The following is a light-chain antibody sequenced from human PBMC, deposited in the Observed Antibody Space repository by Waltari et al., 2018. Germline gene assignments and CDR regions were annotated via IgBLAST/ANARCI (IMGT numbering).Light chain of an antibody. J-gene: IGKJ1*01. CDR3: QQYNNGPRT. V-gene: IGKV3-15*01. CDR2: GAS. Sequence: EIVMTQSPATLSVSPGERATLSCRASQSVNRNLAWYQQKPGQAPRRLIYGASTRATGIPTRFSGIGSGTEFTLTISSLQSEDFAVYFCQQYNNGPRTFGQGTQVEF. CDR1: QSVNRN.